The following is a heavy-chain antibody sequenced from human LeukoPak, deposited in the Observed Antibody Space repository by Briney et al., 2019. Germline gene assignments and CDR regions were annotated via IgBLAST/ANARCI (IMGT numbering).Heavy chain of an antibody. D-gene: IGHD4-23*01. Sequence: SETLSLTCTVSGGSISSYYWSWIWQPPGKGLEWIGYIYYSGSTNYNPSLKSRVTISVDTSKNQFSLKLSSVTAADTAVYYCARGPDCGCNSNDAFDIWGQGTMVTVSS. J-gene: IGHJ3*02. CDR1: GGSISSYY. V-gene: IGHV4-59*01. CDR3: ARGPDCGCNSNDAFDI. CDR2: IYYSGST.